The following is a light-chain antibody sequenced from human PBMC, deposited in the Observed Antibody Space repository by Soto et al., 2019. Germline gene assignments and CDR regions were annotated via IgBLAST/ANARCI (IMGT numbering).Light chain of an antibody. Sequence: QSALTQPPSASGSPGQSVTISCTGTSSDVGGYNYVSWYQQHPGKAPKLMIYEVSKRPSGVPARFSGSKSGNTASLTVSGLQAEDEADYYCSSYAGSNNLGVFGTGTQLTVL. CDR2: EVS. CDR3: SSYAGSNNLGV. CDR1: SSDVGGYNY. J-gene: IGLJ1*01. V-gene: IGLV2-8*01.